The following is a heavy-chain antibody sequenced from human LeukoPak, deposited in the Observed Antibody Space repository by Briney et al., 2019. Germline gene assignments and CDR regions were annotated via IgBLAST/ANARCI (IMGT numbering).Heavy chain of an antibody. CDR3: AKSGGYGLIDY. J-gene: IGHJ4*02. V-gene: IGHV4-39*07. CDR2: IYHSGST. Sequence: PSETLSLTCTVSGGSISSSSYYWGWIRQPPGKGLEWIGSIYHSGSTYHNPSLKSRVTISVDTSKNQFSLRLNSVTAADTAMYYCAKSGGYGLIDYWGQGTRVTVSS. CDR1: GGSISSSSYY. D-gene: IGHD1-26*01.